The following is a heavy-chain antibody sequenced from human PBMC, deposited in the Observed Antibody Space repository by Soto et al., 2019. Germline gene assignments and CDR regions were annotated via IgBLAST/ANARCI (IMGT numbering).Heavy chain of an antibody. CDR1: GGTFITYA. D-gene: IGHD7-27*01. CDR2: IIPVSHST. V-gene: IGHV1-69*01. Sequence: QVQLVQSGAEVRKPGSSVKVSCTTSGGTFITYAISWVRQAPGQGPEWLGHIIPVSHSTNYAQRFQSRVTFTADASTSTVHMNLSSLRSADTAVYFCAKTLGIDPFGSYGLDVWGQGTTVIVSS. CDR3: AKTLGIDPFGSYGLDV. J-gene: IGHJ6*02.